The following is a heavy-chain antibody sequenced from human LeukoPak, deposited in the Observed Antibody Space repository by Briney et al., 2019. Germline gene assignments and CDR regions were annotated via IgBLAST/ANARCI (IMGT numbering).Heavy chain of an antibody. J-gene: IGHJ5*02. CDR2: IIPLFGTP. CDR1: GYTFTSNG. Sequence: EASVKVSCKASGYTFTSNGISWVRQAPGQGLEWMGGIIPLFGTPDYAQKFQGRVTITADESTSTAYMELSSLRSEDTAVYYCARDYYDSSEALGWFDPWGQGTLVTVSS. D-gene: IGHD3-22*01. CDR3: ARDYYDSSEALGWFDP. V-gene: IGHV1-69*13.